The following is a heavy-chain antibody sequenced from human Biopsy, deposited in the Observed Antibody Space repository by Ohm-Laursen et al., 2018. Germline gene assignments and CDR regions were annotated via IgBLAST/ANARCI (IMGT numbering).Heavy chain of an antibody. J-gene: IGHJ2*01. CDR2: IYYTGST. Sequence: GTLSLTCIVSGGSISSYYWSWIRQPPGKGLGWIGYIYYTGSTNYNPSLKSRVTISVDTSMNHLSLRLTSVTAAGTAVYYCARHAPSYSGSYWRYFDLWGRGTLVTVSS. V-gene: IGHV4-59*08. CDR1: GGSISSYY. D-gene: IGHD1-26*01. CDR3: ARHAPSYSGSYWRYFDL.